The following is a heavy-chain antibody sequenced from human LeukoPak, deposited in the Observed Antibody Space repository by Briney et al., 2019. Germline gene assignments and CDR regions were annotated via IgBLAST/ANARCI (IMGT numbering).Heavy chain of an antibody. J-gene: IGHJ5*02. CDR3: ASSGDRLSAFDP. CDR2: IYYNGST. Sequence: SETLSLTCTVSGGSISSYYWNWIRQPPGKGLEWIGYIYYNGSTNYNPSLKSRVTISVDPSKNQFSLKLSSVTAADTAVYYCASSGDRLSAFDPWGQGTLVTVSS. V-gene: IGHV4-59*01. D-gene: IGHD7-27*01. CDR1: GGSISSYY.